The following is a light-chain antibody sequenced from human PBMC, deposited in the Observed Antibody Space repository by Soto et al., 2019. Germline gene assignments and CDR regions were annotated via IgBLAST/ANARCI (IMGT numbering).Light chain of an antibody. V-gene: IGKV3-15*01. Sequence: EIGMTQSPATLSVSPGERATLSCRASQSIGSTLAWYQQKPGQAPRLLIYDASTRATGIPVRFSGSGSGTEFTLTINSLQSEDFTVYYCQQYNNWPFAFGPGTKVDIK. CDR2: DAS. J-gene: IGKJ3*01. CDR3: QQYNNWPFA. CDR1: QSIGST.